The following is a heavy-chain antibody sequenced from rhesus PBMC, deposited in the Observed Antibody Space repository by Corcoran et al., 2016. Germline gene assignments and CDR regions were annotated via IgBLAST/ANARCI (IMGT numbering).Heavy chain of an antibody. D-gene: IGHD3-28*01. CDR1: GAPIRSHL. CDR3: AKGTRILFDSGYYTENSLDV. J-gene: IGHJ5-2*02. Sequence: QVQLQESGPGLVKPSETLSLTCGVSGAPIRSHLWSWIRQPPGKGLEWVGEVNDNSCKPHYTPTHKSRDTITNDATRNYFCLELISVTAADTAVYVCAKGTRILFDSGYYTENSLDVWGRGVLVTVSS. V-gene: IGHV4-80*01. CDR2: VNDNSCKP.